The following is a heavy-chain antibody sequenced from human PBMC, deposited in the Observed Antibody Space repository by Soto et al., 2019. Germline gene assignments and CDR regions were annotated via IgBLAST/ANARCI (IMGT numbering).Heavy chain of an antibody. J-gene: IGHJ3*01. D-gene: IGHD4-17*01. V-gene: IGHV3-53*02. CDR1: GFTVSSHY. Sequence: EVQLVETGGGFVQPGESLRLFCVASGFTVSSHYMTWVRQTPGKGLEWVSSIYASDSTFYADSVSGRFTISRDNTQNTVYLHLNSLRAEDTAVYYCATPVTRLIAFDLWGQGTMVTVSS. CDR3: ATPVTRLIAFDL. CDR2: IYASDST.